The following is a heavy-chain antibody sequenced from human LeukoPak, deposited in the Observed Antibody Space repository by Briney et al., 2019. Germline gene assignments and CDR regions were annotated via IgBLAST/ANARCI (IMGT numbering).Heavy chain of an antibody. V-gene: IGHV4-31*03. J-gene: IGHJ4*02. CDR1: GGSISSGGYY. CDR3: ARAGGVVVPAALTFDY. Sequence: SETLSLTCTVSGGSISSGGYYWSWIRQHPGKGLEWIGHIYYSGSTYYNPSLKSRVTISVDTSKNQFSLKLSSVTAADTAVYYCARAGGVVVPAALTFDYWGQGTLVTVSS. CDR2: IYYSGST. D-gene: IGHD2-2*01.